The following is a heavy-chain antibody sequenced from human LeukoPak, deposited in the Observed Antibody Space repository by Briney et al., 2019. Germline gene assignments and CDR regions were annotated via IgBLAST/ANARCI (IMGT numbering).Heavy chain of an antibody. CDR2: IYSGGST. CDR3: ARVVYSGGYSQGFDI. V-gene: IGHV3-66*01. D-gene: IGHD3-22*01. J-gene: IGHJ3*02. CDR1: GLTVSGNF. Sequence: PGGSLRLSCAASGLTVSGNFMSWVRQAPGKGPDWVSVIYSGGSTYYADSVKGRFTISRDNSKNTLDLLVNSLRAEDTAVYYCARVVYSGGYSQGFDIWGQGTMVTVSS.